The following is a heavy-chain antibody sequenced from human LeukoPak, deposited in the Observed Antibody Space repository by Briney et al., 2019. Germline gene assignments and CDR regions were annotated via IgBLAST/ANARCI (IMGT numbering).Heavy chain of an antibody. V-gene: IGHV3-30-3*01. CDR3: ARDCSSTSCYVDAFDI. J-gene: IGHJ3*02. CDR1: GFTFSSYA. D-gene: IGHD2-2*01. CDR2: ISYDGSNK. Sequence: GGSLRLSCAASGFTFSSYAMHWVRQAPGKGLEWVAVISYDGSNKYYADSVKGRFTIPRDNSKNTLYLQMNSLRAEDTAVYYCARDCSSTSCYVDAFDIWGQGTMVTVS.